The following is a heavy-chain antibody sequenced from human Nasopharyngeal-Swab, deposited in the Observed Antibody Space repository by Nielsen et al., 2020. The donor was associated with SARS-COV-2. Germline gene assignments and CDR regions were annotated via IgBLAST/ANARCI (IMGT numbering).Heavy chain of an antibody. CDR2: IKYDGSEK. V-gene: IGHV3-7*01. D-gene: IGHD3-3*01. CDR1: GFTFTAYW. Sequence: GESLKISCAGSGFTFTAYWMNWVRQAPGKGLEWVANIKYDGSEKKYVVSVKGRFTIARDNAKKSLYLQMNALRVEDTAIYYCARDGVDYWGQGTLVTVSS. CDR3: ARDGVDY. J-gene: IGHJ4*02.